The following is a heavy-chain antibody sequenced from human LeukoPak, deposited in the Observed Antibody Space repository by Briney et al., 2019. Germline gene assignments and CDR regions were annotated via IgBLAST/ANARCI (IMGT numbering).Heavy chain of an antibody. J-gene: IGHJ4*02. V-gene: IGHV3-30-3*01. CDR2: ISYDGTDK. Sequence: GGSLRLSCAASGFTFSSYAIHWVRQAPGKGLEWVAIISYDGTDKYYADSVRGRFTISRDNSKNTLYLQMNSLRAEDTAVYYCARDFGWLSGFDNWGQGTLVTVSS. CDR1: GFTFSSYA. D-gene: IGHD3-9*01. CDR3: ARDFGWLSGFDN.